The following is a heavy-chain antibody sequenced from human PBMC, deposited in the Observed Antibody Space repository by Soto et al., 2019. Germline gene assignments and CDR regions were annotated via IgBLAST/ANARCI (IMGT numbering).Heavy chain of an antibody. V-gene: IGHV3-48*02. D-gene: IGHD2-15*01. Sequence: GGSLRLSCAASGFSFSNYSLNWVRQAPGKGPEWVSYISSSGSTMYYADSVKGRFTISRDNTKNSAYLQMNSLRDEDTAVYYCARDFSPHGGSTYYWGQGTLVTVSS. CDR2: ISSSGSTM. CDR3: ARDFSPHGGSTYY. CDR1: GFSFSNYS. J-gene: IGHJ4*02.